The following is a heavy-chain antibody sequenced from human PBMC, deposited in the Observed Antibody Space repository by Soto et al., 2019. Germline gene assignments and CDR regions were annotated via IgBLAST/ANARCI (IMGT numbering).Heavy chain of an antibody. D-gene: IGHD6-13*01. CDR1: GFTFSNYA. J-gene: IGHJ4*02. CDR2: ISYDGSKE. CDR3: AKEGTEADYDY. V-gene: IGHV3-30*18. Sequence: QVQLVESGGAVVQPGRSLRLSCAASGFTFSNYAMHWVRQAPGKGLEWVARISYDGSKEYYVDSVKGRFTMSNDSSRNTLYLQINSLRAEDTAVYHCAKEGTEADYDYWGQGTLVTVSS.